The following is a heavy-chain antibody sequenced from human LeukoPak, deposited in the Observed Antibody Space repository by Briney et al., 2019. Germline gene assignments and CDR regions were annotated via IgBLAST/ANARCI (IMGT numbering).Heavy chain of an antibody. D-gene: IGHD5-12*01. V-gene: IGHV4-59*01. Sequence: SETLSLTCTVSGGSISSYYWSWIRQPPGKGLEWIGCIYYSGSTNYNPSFKSRVTISVDTSKNQFSLKLSSVTAADTAVYYCARVVYSGYDFRGAMDVWGKGTTVTVSS. CDR3: ARVVYSGYDFRGAMDV. CDR1: GGSISSYY. J-gene: IGHJ6*03. CDR2: IYYSGST.